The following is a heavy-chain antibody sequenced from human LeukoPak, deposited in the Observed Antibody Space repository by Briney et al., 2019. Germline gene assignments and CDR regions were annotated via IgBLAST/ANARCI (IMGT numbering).Heavy chain of an antibody. J-gene: IGHJ4*02. CDR1: GFTFSSYS. CDR3: AKDLSSSHVSEYFDC. Sequence: PGGSLRLSCAASGFTFSSYSMNWVRQAPGKGLEWVSYISSSSSTIYYADSVKGRFTISRDNTKNSLYLQMDSLRGEDTAVYYCAKDLSSSHVSEYFDCWGQGTLVTVSS. V-gene: IGHV3-48*04. CDR2: ISSSSSTI. D-gene: IGHD6-6*01.